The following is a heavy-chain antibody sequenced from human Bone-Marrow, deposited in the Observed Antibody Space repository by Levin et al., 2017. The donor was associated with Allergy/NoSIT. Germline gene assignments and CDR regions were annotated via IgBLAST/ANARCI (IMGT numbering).Heavy chain of an antibody. CDR3: AREWIPGSFEVATNLAFDY. J-gene: IGHJ4*02. Sequence: GASVKVSCKASGYTFTGYYMHWVRQAPGQGLEWMGWINPNSGGTNYAQKFQGRVTMTRDTSISTAYMELSRLRSDDTAVYYCAREWIPGSFEVATNLAFDYWGQGTLVTVSS. CDR1: GYTFTGYY. D-gene: IGHD5-18*01. CDR2: INPNSGGT. V-gene: IGHV1-2*02.